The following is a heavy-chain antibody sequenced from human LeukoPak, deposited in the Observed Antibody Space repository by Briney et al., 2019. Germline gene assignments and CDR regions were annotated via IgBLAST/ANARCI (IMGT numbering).Heavy chain of an antibody. Sequence: TGGSLRLSCAGSGFTFIRHLMHWVRQAPGKGLVWVSRISTDVSTTLYSDSVKGRFTISRDNAKNTLYLQMNSLRVEDTAMYYCAKDWSTDWSNWFDSWGPGSLVTVSS. CDR1: GFTFIRHL. V-gene: IGHV3-74*01. CDR2: ISTDVSTT. J-gene: IGHJ5*01. CDR3: AKDWSTDWSNWFDS. D-gene: IGHD3-3*01.